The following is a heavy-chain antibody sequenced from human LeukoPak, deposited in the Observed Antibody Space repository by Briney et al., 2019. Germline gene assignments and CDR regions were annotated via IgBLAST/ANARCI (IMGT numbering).Heavy chain of an antibody. J-gene: IGHJ6*04. Sequence: GGSLRLSGAASGFTFSSYEMNWVRQAPGKGLKGCAYISSSGSTIYYADSVKGRFTISRDNAKNSLYLQMNSLRAEDTAVYYCAELGITMIGGVWGKGTTVTISS. CDR1: GFTFSSYE. CDR3: AELGITMIGGV. V-gene: IGHV3-48*03. D-gene: IGHD3-10*02. CDR2: ISSSGSTI.